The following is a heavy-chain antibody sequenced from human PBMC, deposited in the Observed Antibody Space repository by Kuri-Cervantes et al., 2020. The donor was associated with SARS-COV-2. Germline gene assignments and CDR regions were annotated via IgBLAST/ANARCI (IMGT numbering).Heavy chain of an antibody. CDR1: GFTFSNYA. D-gene: IGHD2-21*01. J-gene: IGHJ4*02. V-gene: IGHV3-21*01. CDR3: ARPRRGLEHIVGQFDY. CDR2: ISSSSSYI. Sequence: GESLKISCAASGFTFSNYAMTWVRQAPGKGLEWVSSISSSSSYIYYADSVKGRFTISRDNAKNSLYLQMNSLRAEDTAVYYCARPRRGLEHIVGQFDYWGQGTLVTVSS.